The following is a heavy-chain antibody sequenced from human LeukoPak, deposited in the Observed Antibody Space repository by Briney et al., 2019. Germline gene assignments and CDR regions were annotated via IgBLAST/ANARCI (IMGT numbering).Heavy chain of an antibody. CDR1: GFTFGDYA. CDR3: TRDAYYHDSSGYSD. D-gene: IGHD3-22*01. V-gene: IGHV3-49*04. Sequence: GGSLRLSCTASGFTFGDYAMSWVRQAPGKGLEWVGFIRSKAYGGTTEYAASVKGRFTISRDDSKSIAYLQMNSLKTEDTAVYYCTRDAYYHDSSGYSDWGQGTLVTVSS. CDR2: IRSKAYGGTT. J-gene: IGHJ4*02.